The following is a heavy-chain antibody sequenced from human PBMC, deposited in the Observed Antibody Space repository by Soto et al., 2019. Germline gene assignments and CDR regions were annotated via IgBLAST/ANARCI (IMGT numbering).Heavy chain of an antibody. CDR1: GFTFSSYA. CDR3: ARVKVAGTRGIDY. V-gene: IGHV3-30-3*01. D-gene: IGHD6-19*01. J-gene: IGHJ4*02. Sequence: GGSLRLSCAASGFTFSSYAMHWVRQAPGKGLEWVAGITSDGSSKCYADSVKGRFTISRDNAKNTVYLQMNSLRAEDTAVYYCARVKVAGTRGIDYWGQGTLVTVSS. CDR2: ITSDGSSK.